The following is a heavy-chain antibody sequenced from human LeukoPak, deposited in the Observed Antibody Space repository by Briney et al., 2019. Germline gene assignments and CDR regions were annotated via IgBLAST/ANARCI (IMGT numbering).Heavy chain of an antibody. V-gene: IGHV4-4*07. CDR2: IYISGRTNYNPT. Sequence: SETLSLTCTVSGGSISSYYWSWIRQPAGKGLEWIGRIYISGRTNYNPTEYNPSLKSRVTISVDTSKNQFSLKLSSVTAADTAVYYCARRSSGYYYWYFDLWGRGTLVTVSS. D-gene: IGHD3-22*01. CDR1: GGSISSYY. CDR3: ARRSSGYYYWYFDL. J-gene: IGHJ2*01.